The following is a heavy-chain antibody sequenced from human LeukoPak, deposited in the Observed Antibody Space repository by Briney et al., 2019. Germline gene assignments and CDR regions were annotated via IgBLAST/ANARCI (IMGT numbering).Heavy chain of an antibody. CDR2: ISSSGSTI. Sequence: GGSLRLSCAASGFTFSDYYMSWIRQAPGKGLEWVSYISSSGSTIYYADSVKGRFTISRDDSKNTLFLQMNFLSAEDTAVYYCARISHGWFDYWGQGTLVTVSS. D-gene: IGHD6-19*01. J-gene: IGHJ4*02. CDR3: ARISHGWFDY. CDR1: GFTFSDYY. V-gene: IGHV3-11*01.